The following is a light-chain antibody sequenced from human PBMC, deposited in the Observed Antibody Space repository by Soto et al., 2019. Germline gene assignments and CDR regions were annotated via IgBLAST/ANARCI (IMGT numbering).Light chain of an antibody. CDR1: QSVSSN. CDR2: GAS. J-gene: IGKJ1*01. Sequence: EIVMTQSPTTLSVSPGERATLSGRASQSVSSNLAWYQQKPGQAPRLLIYGASTRATGIPARFSGSGSGTEFTLTISSLQSEAFAVYYCQQYNNWPPGTFGQGTKVEIK. V-gene: IGKV3-15*01. CDR3: QQYNNWPPGT.